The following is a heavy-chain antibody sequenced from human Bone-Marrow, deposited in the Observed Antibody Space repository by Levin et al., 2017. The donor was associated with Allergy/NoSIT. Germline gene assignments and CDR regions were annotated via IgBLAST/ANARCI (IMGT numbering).Heavy chain of an antibody. CDR2: IYDRGST. CDR3: ARNRGQDDYEVFVY. D-gene: IGHD4-17*01. V-gene: IGHV4-61*01. Sequence: SQTLSLTCTVSGGSVSNGRFYWTWIRQPPGRGLEWIGHIYDRGSTNYIPSLKRRVTISKDTSKNQFSLKLSSVSAADTAVYYCARNRGQDDYEVFVYWGQGILVTVSS. CDR1: GGSVSNGRFY. J-gene: IGHJ4*02.